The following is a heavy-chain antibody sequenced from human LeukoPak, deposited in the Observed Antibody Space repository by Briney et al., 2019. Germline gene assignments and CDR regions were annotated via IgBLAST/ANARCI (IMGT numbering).Heavy chain of an antibody. V-gene: IGHV3-23*01. Sequence: TGGSLRLSCAASGFIFINYAMNWVRQAPGKGLEWVADIDNDGGKTYYTDSAKGRFTISRDNSKNTLHLQMNSLRAEDTALYYCAKSGSRWSYFDYWGQGTLVTVSS. CDR3: AKSGSRWSYFDY. D-gene: IGHD1-26*01. CDR2: IDNDGGKT. CDR1: GFIFINYA. J-gene: IGHJ4*02.